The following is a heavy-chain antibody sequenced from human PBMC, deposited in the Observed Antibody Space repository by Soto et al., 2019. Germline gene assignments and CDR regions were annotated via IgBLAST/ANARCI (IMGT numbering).Heavy chain of an antibody. CDR2: IYYSGST. CDR1: GGSFSSYY. J-gene: IGHJ5*02. CDR3: ARNRYCSGGSCYSFDP. V-gene: IGHV4-59*08. D-gene: IGHD2-15*01. Sequence: PSETLSLTCTVSGGSFSSYYWSWIRQPPGKGLEWIGYIYYSGSTNYNPSLKSRVTISVDTSKNQFSLRLSSVTAADTAVYYCARNRYCSGGSCYSFDPWGLGTLVTVSS.